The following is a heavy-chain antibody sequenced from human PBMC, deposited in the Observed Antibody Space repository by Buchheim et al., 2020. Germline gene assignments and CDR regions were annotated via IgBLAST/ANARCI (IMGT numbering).Heavy chain of an antibody. Sequence: QVQLVQSGAEVKKSGASVRVSCKASGYTFSNYGISWVRQAPGQGLEWMGWISGYNGNTNYAQKLQGRVTMTTDTSTSTVYMELRSLKSDDTAVYYCARVWDSSGRTYYYYGMDVWGQGTT. CDR1: GYTFSNYG. D-gene: IGHD3-22*01. J-gene: IGHJ6*02. CDR2: ISGYNGNT. V-gene: IGHV1-18*01. CDR3: ARVWDSSGRTYYYYGMDV.